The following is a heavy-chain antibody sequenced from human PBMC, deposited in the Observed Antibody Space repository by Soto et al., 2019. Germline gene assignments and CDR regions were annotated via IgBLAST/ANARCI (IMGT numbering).Heavy chain of an antibody. D-gene: IGHD3-3*01. J-gene: IGHJ4*02. V-gene: IGHV3-23*01. Sequence: EVQLLESGGGLEQPGGSLRLSCAASGFIFNNYDMAWVRQIPGKGLEWVSSVTHSGGSTYYADSVKGRFTISRDNSKSTLYVQMNSLRAEDTAVYYCAKVWSGRYFDCWGQGTLVTVSS. CDR1: GFIFNNYD. CDR3: AKVWSGRYFDC. CDR2: VTHSGGST.